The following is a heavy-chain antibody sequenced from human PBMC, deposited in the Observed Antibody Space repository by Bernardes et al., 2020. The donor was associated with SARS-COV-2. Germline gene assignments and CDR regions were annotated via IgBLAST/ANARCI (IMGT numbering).Heavy chain of an antibody. J-gene: IGHJ4*02. Sequence: SYPTLVKPTQTLTLTCTFSGFSLSTSGMCVSWIRQPPGKALEWLALIDWDDDKYYSTSLKTRLTISKDTSKNQVVLTMTNMDPVDTATYYCARTGLRFLEWTPFDYWGQGTLVTVSS. CDR2: IDWDDDK. D-gene: IGHD3-3*01. CDR3: ARTGLRFLEWTPFDY. CDR1: GFSLSTSGMC. V-gene: IGHV2-70*01.